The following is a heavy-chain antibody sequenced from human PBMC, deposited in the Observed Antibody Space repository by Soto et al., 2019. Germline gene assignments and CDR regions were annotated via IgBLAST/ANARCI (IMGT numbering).Heavy chain of an antibody. J-gene: IGHJ6*03. D-gene: IGHD3-3*01. V-gene: IGHV4-34*01. CDR2: INHSGST. CDR3: ARVYYDFWSVDYYYYMDV. Sequence: SETLSLTCAVYGGSFSGYYWSWIRQPPGKGLEWIGEINHSGSTNYNPSLKSRVTISVDTSKNQFSLKLGSVTAADTAVYYCARVYYDFWSVDYYYYMDVWGKGTTVTVSS. CDR1: GGSFSGYY.